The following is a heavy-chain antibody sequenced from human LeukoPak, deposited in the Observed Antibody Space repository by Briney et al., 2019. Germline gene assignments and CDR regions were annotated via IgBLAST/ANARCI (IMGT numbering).Heavy chain of an antibody. CDR1: GFTFRSYV. J-gene: IGHJ4*02. D-gene: IGHD3-22*01. CDR3: AKTGYYDSSGYYYYFDY. CDR2: ISGSGGRT. Sequence: PGGSLRLSCAASGFTFRSYVMSWVRQAPGEGLEWVSSISGSGGRTSYADSVKGRFTISRDNSKNTLYLQMNILRADDTAVYYCAKTGYYDSSGYYYYFDYWGQGTLVTVSS. V-gene: IGHV3-23*01.